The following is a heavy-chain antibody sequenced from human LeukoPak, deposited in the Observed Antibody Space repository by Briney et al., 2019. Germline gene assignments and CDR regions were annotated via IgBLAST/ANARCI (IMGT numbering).Heavy chain of an antibody. CDR3: AKNNDYGGSYWYFDL. D-gene: IGHD4-23*01. CDR1: GFTFSTYA. CDR2: ISYDGSNK. J-gene: IGHJ2*01. Sequence: QAGGSLRLSCAPSGFTFSTYAMHWVRQAPGKGLEWVAVISYDGSNKYYADSVKGRFTISRDNSKNTLYLQMNSLRAEDTALYYCAKNNDYGGSYWYFDLWGRGTLVTVSS. V-gene: IGHV3-30*04.